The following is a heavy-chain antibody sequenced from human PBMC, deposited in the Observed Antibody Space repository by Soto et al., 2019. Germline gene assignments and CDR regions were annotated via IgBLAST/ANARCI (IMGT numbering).Heavy chain of an antibody. V-gene: IGHV1-24*01. D-gene: IGHD1-1*01. Sequence: ASVNVSCKVSGYTLTELSLHWVRQAPGKGLEWMGGFDPEDGETIYAQKFQGRVTMTEDTSTDTAYMELSSLRSEDTAVYYCATVERASFNYYYYGMDVWGQGTTVTVSS. CDR3: ATVERASFNYYYYGMDV. CDR1: GYTLTELS. CDR2: FDPEDGET. J-gene: IGHJ6*02.